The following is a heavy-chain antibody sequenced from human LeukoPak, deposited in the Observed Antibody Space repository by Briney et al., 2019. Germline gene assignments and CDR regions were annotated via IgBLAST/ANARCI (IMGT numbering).Heavy chain of an antibody. CDR1: GFTFSTYG. CDR2: ISSGSSYI. CDR3: ATSPAEDGDY. Sequence: GGSLRLPCAASGFTFSTYGMNWVRQAPGKGLEWVSYISSGSSYIYYTDSVKGRFTISRDNAKNSLYLQMNSLRAEDTAMYYCATSPAEDGDYWGQGTLVTVSS. V-gene: IGHV3-21*01. D-gene: IGHD3-16*01. J-gene: IGHJ4*02.